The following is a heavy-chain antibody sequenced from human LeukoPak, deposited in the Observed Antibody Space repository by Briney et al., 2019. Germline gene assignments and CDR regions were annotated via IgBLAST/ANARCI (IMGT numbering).Heavy chain of an antibody. CDR2: ISSNGGST. CDR3: AKRPSEKAFYDSSGYTFDY. Sequence: GGSLRLSCAASGFTFSSYAMHWVRQAPGKGLEYVSAISSNGGSTYYANSVKGRFTISRDNSKNTLYLQMNSLRAEDTAVYYCAKRPSEKAFYDSSGYTFDYWGQGTLVTVSS. CDR1: GFTFSSYA. J-gene: IGHJ4*02. V-gene: IGHV3-64*01. D-gene: IGHD3-22*01.